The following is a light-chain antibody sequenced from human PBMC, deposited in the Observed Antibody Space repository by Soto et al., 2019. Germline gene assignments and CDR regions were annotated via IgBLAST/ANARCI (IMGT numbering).Light chain of an antibody. Sequence: QLVLTQSPSASASLGASVKLTCTLSSGHSSYAIAWHQQQPEKGPRYLMKLNSDGSHSKGDGIPDRFSGSSSGAERYLTISSLQSEDEADYYCAAWDDSLSAYYVFGTGTKVTVL. CDR1: SGHSSYA. V-gene: IGLV4-69*01. CDR2: LNSDGSH. CDR3: AAWDDSLSAYYV. J-gene: IGLJ1*01.